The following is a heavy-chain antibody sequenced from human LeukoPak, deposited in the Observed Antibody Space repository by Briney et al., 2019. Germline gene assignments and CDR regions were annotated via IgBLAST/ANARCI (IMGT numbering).Heavy chain of an antibody. J-gene: IGHJ4*02. CDR1: GFTFSGYW. V-gene: IGHV3-21*01. CDR3: ARDSRAVAADFDY. D-gene: IGHD6-19*01. CDR2: ISSSGSYI. Sequence: GGSLRLSCAASGFTFSGYWMHWVRQAPGKGLVWVSSISSSGSYIYYADSVKGRFTISRDNAKNSLYLQMNSLRAEDTAEYFCARDSRAVAADFDYWGQGTLVTVSS.